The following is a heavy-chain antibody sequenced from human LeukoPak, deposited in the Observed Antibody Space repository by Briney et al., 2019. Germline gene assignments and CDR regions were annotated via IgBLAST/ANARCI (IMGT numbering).Heavy chain of an antibody. CDR3: ARLLLWFGEYGMDV. V-gene: IGHV4-34*01. CDR1: GGSFSGYF. CDR2: INHSGIT. J-gene: IGHJ6*02. Sequence: PSETLSLTCAVYGGSFSGYFCSWIRQPPGKGLEWIGEINHSGITNYNPSLKSRVTISVDTSKNQFSLKLSSVTAADTAVYYCARLLLWFGEYGMDVWGQGTTVTVSS. D-gene: IGHD3-10*01.